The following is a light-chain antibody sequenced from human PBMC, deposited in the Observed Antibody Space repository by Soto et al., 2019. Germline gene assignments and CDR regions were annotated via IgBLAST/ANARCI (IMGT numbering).Light chain of an antibody. Sequence: DIQMTQSPSSLSASVGDRVTITCRASQSISSYLNWYQQKPGKPPKLLIYAASSLQSGVPSRFSGSGSGTDFTHIISSMQPEDFAIYYCQQSYSTPLTFGGGTKVDIK. CDR2: AAS. J-gene: IGKJ4*01. V-gene: IGKV1-39*01. CDR1: QSISSY. CDR3: QQSYSTPLT.